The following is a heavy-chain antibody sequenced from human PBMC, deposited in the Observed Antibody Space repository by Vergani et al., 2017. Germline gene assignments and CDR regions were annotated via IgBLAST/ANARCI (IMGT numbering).Heavy chain of an antibody. J-gene: IGHJ6*03. D-gene: IGHD2-8*01. CDR2: IYWNDDQ. Sequence: QITLKESGPTLVKPTQTLTLTCTFSGFSPNTRGVSVAWIRQPPGKALDWLALIYWNDDQHYSLSRNNRVTITKDTSKNQVVLTMNNMDYVDTGTYYCVYRKTECVSTGCFYPFYYYSDMDVWGKGTTVVVS. CDR3: VYRKTECVSTGCFYPFYYYSDMDV. V-gene: IGHV2-5*04. CDR1: GFSPNTRGVS.